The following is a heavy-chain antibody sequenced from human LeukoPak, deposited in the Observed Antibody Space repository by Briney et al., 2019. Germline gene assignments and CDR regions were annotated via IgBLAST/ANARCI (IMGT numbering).Heavy chain of an antibody. J-gene: IGHJ4*02. CDR3: ATGGGSSGYPDY. V-gene: IGHV1-2*02. CDR2: INPNSGGT. D-gene: IGHD3-22*01. Sequence: ASVKVSCKASGYTFTGYYMHCGRQAPGQGLWWMGWINPNSGGTDYAQSFQGRVTMTTDMSITTAYMELNSLRSDDTAVYYCATGGGSSGYPDYWGQGTLVTVSS. CDR1: GYTFTGYY.